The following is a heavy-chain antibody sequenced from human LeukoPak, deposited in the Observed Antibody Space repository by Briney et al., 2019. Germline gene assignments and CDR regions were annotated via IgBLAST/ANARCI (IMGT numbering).Heavy chain of an antibody. D-gene: IGHD2-2*01. CDR1: GFTFSSYA. V-gene: IGHV3-30*04. J-gene: IGHJ5*02. CDR3: ARASRYCSSTSCWYWFDP. CDR2: ISYDGSNK. Sequence: GRSLRLSCAASGFTFSSYAMHWVRQAPGKGLEWVAVISYDGSNKYYADSVKGRFTISRDNSKNTLHPQMNSLRAEDTAVYYCARASRYCSSTSCWYWFDPWGQGTLVTVSS.